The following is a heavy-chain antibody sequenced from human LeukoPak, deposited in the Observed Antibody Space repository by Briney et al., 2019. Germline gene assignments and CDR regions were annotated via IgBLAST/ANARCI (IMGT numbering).Heavy chain of an antibody. D-gene: IGHD3-9*01. CDR2: IYYSGST. Sequence: PSETLSLTCAVSNYSISSGFYWAWVRPPPGKGLEWIGNIYYSGSTYCNPSLESRIIISVDTSKNQFSLKLRSVTAADTAVYYCARAFDYNWFNPWGQGTLVTVSS. CDR1: NYSISSGFY. J-gene: IGHJ5*02. V-gene: IGHV4-38-2*01. CDR3: ARAFDYNWFNP.